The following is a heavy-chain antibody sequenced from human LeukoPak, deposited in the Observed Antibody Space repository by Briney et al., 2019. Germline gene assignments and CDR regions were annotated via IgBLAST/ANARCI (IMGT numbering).Heavy chain of an antibody. CDR2: IASTATYI. Sequence: PGGSLRLSCAASGFAFSTDSMDCVRQAPGKGLEWISSIASTATYIYYADSVKGRFTISRDNTKNSLYLQMNSLRAEDTAVYFCARVAAGTFPLDYWGQGTQVTVSS. D-gene: IGHD1-1*01. CDR3: ARVAAGTFPLDY. CDR1: GFAFSTDS. J-gene: IGHJ4*02. V-gene: IGHV3-21*01.